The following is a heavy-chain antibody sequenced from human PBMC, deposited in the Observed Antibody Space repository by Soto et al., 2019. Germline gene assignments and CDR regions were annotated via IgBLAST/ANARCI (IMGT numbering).Heavy chain of an antibody. Sequence: SETLSLTCTVSGASVSSETHFWSWIRQPPGKGLEWSGYMYHSGISNSNPALKSRLTVSIDRSRNQFYLRLNSVTAADTAVYYCAREDMSGTYYFDYWGPGTQVTVSS. CDR1: GASVSSETHF. J-gene: IGHJ4*02. V-gene: IGHV4-61*01. CDR2: MYHSGIS. D-gene: IGHD1-26*01. CDR3: AREDMSGTYYFDY.